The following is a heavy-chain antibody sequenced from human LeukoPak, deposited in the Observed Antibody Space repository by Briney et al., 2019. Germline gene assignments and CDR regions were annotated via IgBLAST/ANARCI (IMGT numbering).Heavy chain of an antibody. D-gene: IGHD6-13*01. Sequence: ASVKVSCKASGYTFTSYGISWVRQAPGQGLEWMGWISAYNGNTNYAQKLQGRVTMTTDTSPSTAYMALRSLRSDDTAVYYCARDPRIAAAGGPGYFDYWGQGTLVTVSS. CDR2: ISAYNGNT. CDR1: GYTFTSYG. V-gene: IGHV1-18*01. J-gene: IGHJ4*02. CDR3: ARDPRIAAAGGPGYFDY.